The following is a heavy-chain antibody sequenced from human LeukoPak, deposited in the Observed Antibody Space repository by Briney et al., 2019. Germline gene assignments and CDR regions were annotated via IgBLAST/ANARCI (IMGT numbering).Heavy chain of an antibody. CDR3: AREVNNYGSGSYYTDY. Sequence: SETLSLTCAVYGGSLSGYYWSWIRQPPGKGLEWIGEINHSGSTNYNPSLKSRVTISVDTSKNQFSLKLSSVTAADTAVYYCAREVNNYGSGSYYTDYWGQGTLVTVSS. D-gene: IGHD3-10*01. J-gene: IGHJ4*02. CDR1: GGSLSGYY. CDR2: INHSGST. V-gene: IGHV4-34*01.